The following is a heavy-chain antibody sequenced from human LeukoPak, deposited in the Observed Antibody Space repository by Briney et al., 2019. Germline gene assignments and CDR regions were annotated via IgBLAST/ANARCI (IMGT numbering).Heavy chain of an antibody. CDR3: ASYRIAAAGNDAFDI. V-gene: IGHV4-39*01. J-gene: IGHJ3*02. Sequence: SETLSLTCTVSGGSISSSSYYWGWIRQPPGKGLEWIGSIYYSGGTYYNPSLKSRVTISVDTSKNQFSLKLSSVTAADTAVYYCASYRIAAAGNDAFDIWGQGTMVTVSS. CDR2: IYYSGGT. CDR1: GGSISSSSYY. D-gene: IGHD6-13*01.